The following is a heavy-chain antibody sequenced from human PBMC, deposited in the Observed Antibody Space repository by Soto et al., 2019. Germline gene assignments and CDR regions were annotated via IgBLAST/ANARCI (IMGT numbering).Heavy chain of an antibody. D-gene: IGHD1-1*01. J-gene: IGHJ6*03. Sequence: GGSLRLSCAASRFTFSSYAMSWVRQAPGKGLEWVSAISGSGGRTYYADSVKGRFTISRDNSKNTLYLQMTSLRAEDTAVYYCAKGNFVYYYYTDVWGKGTTVTVSS. CDR2: ISGSGGRT. CDR3: AKGNFVYYYYTDV. V-gene: IGHV3-23*01. CDR1: RFTFSSYA.